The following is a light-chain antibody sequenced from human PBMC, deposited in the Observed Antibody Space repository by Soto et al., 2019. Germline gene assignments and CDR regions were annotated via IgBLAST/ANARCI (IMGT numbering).Light chain of an antibody. CDR1: QSINAH. CDR2: GAS. CDR3: QQYNTWLWT. J-gene: IGKJ1*01. V-gene: IGKV3-15*01. Sequence: EVVMTQSPATLSVSPGERVTLSCRASQSINAHLAWYQQKPGQAPRLLIHGASTRATGIPARFSGSGFGTEFILTLPSLLSEDFAGYYCQQYNTWLWTFGQGTKVEIQ.